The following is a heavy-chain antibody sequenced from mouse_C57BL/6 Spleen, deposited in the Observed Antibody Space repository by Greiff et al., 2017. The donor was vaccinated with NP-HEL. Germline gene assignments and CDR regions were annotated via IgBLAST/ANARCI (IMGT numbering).Heavy chain of an antibody. CDR3: TRSRGYDGYAMDY. J-gene: IGHJ4*01. V-gene: IGHV1-15*01. CDR1: GYTFTDYE. Sequence: QVQLKQSGAELVRPGASVTLSCKASGYTFTDYEMHWVKQTPVHGLEWIGAIDPETGGTAYNQKFKGKAILTADKSSSTAYMELRSLTSEDSAVYYCTRSRGYDGYAMDYWGQGTSVTVSS. D-gene: IGHD2-3*01. CDR2: IDPETGGT.